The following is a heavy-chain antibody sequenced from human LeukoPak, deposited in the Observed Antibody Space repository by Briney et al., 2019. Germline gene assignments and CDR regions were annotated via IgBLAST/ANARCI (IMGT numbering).Heavy chain of an antibody. Sequence: ASVKVSCKASGYTFIGYYMHWVRQAPGQGLEWMGWISPSSGGTNYAQKFQGRVTMTRDTSTGTAYMELSRLRSDDTAMYYCARDVLTTFGYFSAADDFWGQGTLVTVSS. D-gene: IGHD3-10*02. V-gene: IGHV1-2*02. J-gene: IGHJ4*02. CDR3: ARDVLTTFGYFSAADDF. CDR1: GYTFIGYY. CDR2: ISPSSGGT.